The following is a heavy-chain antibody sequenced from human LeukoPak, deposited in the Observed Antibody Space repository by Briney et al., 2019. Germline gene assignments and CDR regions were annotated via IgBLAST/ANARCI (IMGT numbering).Heavy chain of an antibody. CDR1: GFTFSSYE. Sequence: GGSLRLSCAASGFTFSSYEMNWVRQAPGKGLEWISYISTSGSTIYYADSVKGRFTVSRDNAKNSLYLQINSLRAEDTAVYYCARSGGYYDYWGQGTLVSVSS. CDR3: ARSGGYYDY. D-gene: IGHD4-23*01. CDR2: ISTSGSTI. V-gene: IGHV3-48*03. J-gene: IGHJ4*02.